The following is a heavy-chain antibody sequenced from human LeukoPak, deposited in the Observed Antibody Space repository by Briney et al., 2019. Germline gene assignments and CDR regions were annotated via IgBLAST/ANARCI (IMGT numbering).Heavy chain of an antibody. D-gene: IGHD1-26*01. J-gene: IGHJ4*02. Sequence: PGGSLRLSCAASGFTFSSYSMNWVRQAPGKGLEWVSSITSVSSYKYYADSVKGRFTIARDNPKNTLYLQMNSLRAEDTALYYCTRGQIVGADARVDYWGQGTLVTVSS. CDR2: ITSVSSYK. V-gene: IGHV3-21*01. CDR1: GFTFSSYS. CDR3: TRGQIVGADARVDY.